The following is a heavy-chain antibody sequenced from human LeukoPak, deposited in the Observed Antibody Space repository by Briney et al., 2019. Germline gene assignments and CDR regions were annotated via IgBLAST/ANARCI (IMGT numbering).Heavy chain of an antibody. Sequence: PGGSLRLSCAASGFTFSTFLMHWVRQAPGKGLVWVSRVRSDGAETNYADPVRGRFTISRDNAKDTLYLQMNSLRAEDTAVYYFARGVETATINELNYWGQGTLVTVSS. CDR2: VRSDGAET. CDR3: ARGVETATINELNY. D-gene: IGHD5-24*01. CDR1: GFTFSTFL. J-gene: IGHJ4*02. V-gene: IGHV3-74*01.